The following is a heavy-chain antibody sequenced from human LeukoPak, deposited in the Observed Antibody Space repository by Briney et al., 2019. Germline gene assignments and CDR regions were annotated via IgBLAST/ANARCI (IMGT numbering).Heavy chain of an antibody. Sequence: PSETLSLTCTVSGGSISSYYWSWIRQPPGKGLEWIGYIYYSGSTNYNPSLQSRVTISVDTSKNQFSLKLSTVTAADTAVYYCARGEGHRAFDIWGQGTMVTVSS. D-gene: IGHD3-16*01. CDR1: GGSISSYY. CDR3: ARGEGHRAFDI. J-gene: IGHJ3*02. CDR2: IYYSGST. V-gene: IGHV4-59*01.